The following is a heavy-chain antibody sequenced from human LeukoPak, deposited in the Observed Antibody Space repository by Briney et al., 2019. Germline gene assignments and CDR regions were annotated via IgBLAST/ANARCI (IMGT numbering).Heavy chain of an antibody. CDR1: GFTFSSYA. CDR3: AREPEDTAMADY. D-gene: IGHD5-18*01. Sequence: GGSLRLSCAASGFTFSSYAMHWVRQAPGKGLERVAVISYDGSNKYYADSVKGRFTISRDNSKNTLYLQMNSLRAEDTAVYYCAREPEDTAMADYWGQGTLVAVSS. CDR2: ISYDGSNK. J-gene: IGHJ4*02. V-gene: IGHV3-30*04.